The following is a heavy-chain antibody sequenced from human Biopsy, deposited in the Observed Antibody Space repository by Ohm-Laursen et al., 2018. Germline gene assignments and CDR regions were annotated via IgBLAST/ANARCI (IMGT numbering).Heavy chain of an antibody. CDR3: GRAVRNQLLTDP. D-gene: IGHD1-7*01. CDR1: GYTFTSYD. J-gene: IGHJ5*02. Sequence: ASVKISCKASGYTFTSYDITWVRQASGQGPEWIGWLNPVSGNSNFGQKFRGRVTVTSDTSISTAYMELSGLTSDDTATYYCGRAVRNQLLTDPWGQGTLVTVTS. CDR2: LNPVSGNS. V-gene: IGHV1-8*01.